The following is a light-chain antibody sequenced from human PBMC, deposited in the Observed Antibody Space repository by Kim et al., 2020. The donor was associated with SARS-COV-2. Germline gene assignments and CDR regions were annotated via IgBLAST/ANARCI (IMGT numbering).Light chain of an antibody. Sequence: VALGQTVRITCQGDSLRSYYATWYQQKPGRAPILVIYGKNNRPSGIPDRFSGSSSGNTASLTITGTQAGDEAYYYCNSRDSNDNVVFGGGTKLTVL. J-gene: IGLJ2*01. CDR2: GKN. CDR1: SLRSYY. CDR3: NSRDSNDNVV. V-gene: IGLV3-19*01.